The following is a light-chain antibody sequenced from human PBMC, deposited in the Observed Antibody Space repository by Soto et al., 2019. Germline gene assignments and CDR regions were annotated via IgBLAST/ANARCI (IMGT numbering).Light chain of an antibody. J-gene: IGKJ2*03. CDR3: QQYGSSPLYS. CDR2: VAS. Sequence: EIVLTQPPGTLSLSPGERATLSCRASQSVSSSYLAWYQQKPGPAPSLLIYVASSRATGIPVRFSGSGSGTDFSLTIGRLEPEDFAVYYWQQYGSSPLYSFGQRTELEIK. CDR1: QSVSSSY. V-gene: IGKV3-20*01.